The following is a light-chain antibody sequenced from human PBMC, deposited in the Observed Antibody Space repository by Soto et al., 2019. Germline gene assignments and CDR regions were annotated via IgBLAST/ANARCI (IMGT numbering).Light chain of an antibody. CDR2: KAS. CDR3: QQYNSYSWT. Sequence: DIQMTQSPSTLSASVGDRVTITCRASQSISSWLTWYQQKPGNAPKLLLYKASRLERGVRSSFRRSGTRTAFTLTISSPQPEGFATYYCQQYNSYSWTLGQGTTVAIK. J-gene: IGKJ1*01. CDR1: QSISSW. V-gene: IGKV1-5*03.